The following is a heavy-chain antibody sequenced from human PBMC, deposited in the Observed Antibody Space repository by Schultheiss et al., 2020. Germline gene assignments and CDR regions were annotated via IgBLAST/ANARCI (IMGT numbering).Heavy chain of an antibody. D-gene: IGHD4-17*01. V-gene: IGHV1-2*04. CDR1: GYTFSGHY. J-gene: IGHJ3*02. Sequence: ASVKVSCKASGYTFSGHYIHWVRQAPGQGLEWMGWINPTTGGTTYSQKFQAWVTMTSDTSISTAYMELRRLVSDDTAVYYCAKEVGAYGDIDAFDMWGQGTMVTVSS. CDR3: AKEVGAYGDIDAFDM. CDR2: INPTTGGT.